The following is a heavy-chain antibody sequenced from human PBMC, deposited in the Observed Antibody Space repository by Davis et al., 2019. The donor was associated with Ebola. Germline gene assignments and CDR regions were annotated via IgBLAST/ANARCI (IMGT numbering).Heavy chain of an antibody. V-gene: IGHV4-59*08. J-gene: IGHJ3*02. D-gene: IGHD3-22*01. CDR3: ARRGYYYDRSGYHSGAFDI. CDR2: IYYSGST. CDR1: GGSISSYY. Sequence: SETLSLTCTVSGGSISSYYWSWIRQPPGKGLEWIGYIYYSGSTNYNPSLKSRVTISVDTSKNQFSLKLSSVTAADTAVYYCARRGYYYDRSGYHSGAFDIWGQGTMVTVSS.